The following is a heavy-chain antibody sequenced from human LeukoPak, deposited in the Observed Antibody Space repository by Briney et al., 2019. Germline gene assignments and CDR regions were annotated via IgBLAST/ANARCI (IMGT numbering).Heavy chain of an antibody. CDR3: ARSWWGTDWSLYDNWFDP. J-gene: IGHJ5*02. CDR2: INPSGGST. CDR1: GYTFTNSD. D-gene: IGHD3/OR15-3a*01. V-gene: IGHV1-46*01. Sequence: ASVKFSCKASGYTFTNSDINWVRQAPGQGLKWMGMINPSGGSTNYAQEFQGRLTMTRDTSTSTVYMELTSLRSDDTAFYYCARSWWGTDWSLYDNWFDPWGQGTLVTVSS.